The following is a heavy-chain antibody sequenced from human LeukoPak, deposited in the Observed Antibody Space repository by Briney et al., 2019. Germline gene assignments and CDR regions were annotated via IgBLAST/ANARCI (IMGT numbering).Heavy chain of an antibody. CDR3: AKDRIVVKGYYYYYMDV. D-gene: IGHD3-22*01. V-gene: IGHV3-23*01. CDR2: ISGSGGST. CDR1: GFTFSSYA. Sequence: TGGSLRLSCAASGFTFSSYAMSWVRQAPGKGLEWVSAISGSGGSTYYADSVKGRFTISRDNSKNTLYLQMNSLRAEDTAVYYCAKDRIVVKGYYYYYMDVWGKGTTVTVS. J-gene: IGHJ6*03.